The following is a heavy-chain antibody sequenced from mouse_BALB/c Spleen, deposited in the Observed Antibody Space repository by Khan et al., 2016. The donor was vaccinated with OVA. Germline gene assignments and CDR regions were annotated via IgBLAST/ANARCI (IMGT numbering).Heavy chain of an antibody. Sequence: EVELVESGGGIVQPGGSLKRSCAASRFPISSYGMSSVRQTPDQRLELVATIDSNDGSTDYPDSVQRRFTISGYNAKNALYLQMRSLKSEDTAMYYCARSTIWGQGTTLTVSS. D-gene: IGHD2-12*01. CDR1: RFPISSYG. J-gene: IGHJ2*01. CDR3: ARSTI. V-gene: IGHV5-6-3*01. CDR2: IDSNDGST.